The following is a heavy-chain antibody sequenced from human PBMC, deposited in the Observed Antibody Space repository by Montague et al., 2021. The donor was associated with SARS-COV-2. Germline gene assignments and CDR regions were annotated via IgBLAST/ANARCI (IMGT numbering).Heavy chain of an antibody. CDR3: ARGRYSSSWYGTKYYFDY. CDR2: ITHSGST. CDR1: GGSFSGYY. J-gene: IGHJ4*02. Sequence: SETLSLTCAVYGGSFSGYYWSWIRQPPGKGLEWIGEITHSGSTNYNSSLKSRVTISLDTSTNQFSLKLSPVTAADTAVYYCARGRYSSSWYGTKYYFDYWGQGTLVTVSS. D-gene: IGHD6-13*01. V-gene: IGHV4-34*01.